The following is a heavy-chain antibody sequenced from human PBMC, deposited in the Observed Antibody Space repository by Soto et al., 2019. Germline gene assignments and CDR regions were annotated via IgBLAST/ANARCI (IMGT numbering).Heavy chain of an antibody. CDR2: ISAYNGNT. Sequence: ASVKVSCKASGYTFTSYGISWVRQAPGQGLEWMGWISAYNGNTNYAQKLQGRVTMTTDTSTSTAYMELRSLRSDDTAVYYCARGEYSSIYYGGIVLTDYYCYGMDVWGQGTTVTVSS. J-gene: IGHJ6*02. V-gene: IGHV1-18*01. CDR1: GYTFTSYG. CDR3: ARGEYSSIYYGGIVLTDYYCYGMDV. D-gene: IGHD6-6*01.